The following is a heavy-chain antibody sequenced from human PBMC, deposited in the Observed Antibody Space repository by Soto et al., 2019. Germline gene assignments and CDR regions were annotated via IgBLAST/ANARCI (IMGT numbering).Heavy chain of an antibody. CDR2: IHNGGST. V-gene: IGHV4-59*01. CDR1: GASISYYY. Sequence: SETLSLTCTVSGASISYYYWTWIRQPEGKGLEWIGNIHNGGSTNYNPSLRSRVTISVDTSKNQFSLRLSSVTAADTAVYYCARDDSGGFGSYYYYGMDVWGQGTTVTVSS. D-gene: IGHD2-8*02. CDR3: ARDDSGGFGSYYYYGMDV. J-gene: IGHJ6*02.